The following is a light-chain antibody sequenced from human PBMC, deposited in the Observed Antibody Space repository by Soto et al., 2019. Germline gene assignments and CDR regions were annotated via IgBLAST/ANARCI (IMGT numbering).Light chain of an antibody. CDR2: LGS. J-gene: IGKJ2*01. CDR3: MQARQPPYT. Sequence: DIVMTQSPLSLPVTPGEPASISCRSSQSLLHSNGYNYLDWYLQKPGQSPQLLIYLGSNRASGVPDRFSGSGSGTDFTLKISRVEAEDVGVYYCMQARQPPYTFGQGTKLENK. V-gene: IGKV2-28*01. CDR1: QSLLHSNGYNY.